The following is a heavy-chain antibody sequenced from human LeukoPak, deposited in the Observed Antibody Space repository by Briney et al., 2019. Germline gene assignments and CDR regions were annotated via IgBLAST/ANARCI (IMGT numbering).Heavy chain of an antibody. CDR2: IKQDGSVM. J-gene: IGHJ4*02. V-gene: IGHV3-7*01. Sequence: GGSLRLSCAASGFIFCTYWMAWVRRAPGKGLEWVANIKQDGSVMCYVDSVKGRFTIHRDNTKNSLYLQMNSRRAEDTAVYYCARDDGGALDYWGQGTLVSVSS. CDR3: ARDDGGALDY. D-gene: IGHD4-23*01. CDR1: GFIFCTYW.